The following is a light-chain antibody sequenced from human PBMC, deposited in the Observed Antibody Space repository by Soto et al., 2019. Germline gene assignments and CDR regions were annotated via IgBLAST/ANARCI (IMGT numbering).Light chain of an antibody. CDR2: EVN. CDR1: SSDVGTYNY. J-gene: IGLJ1*01. V-gene: IGLV2-8*01. CDR3: SSYAGNNNLYV. Sequence: QSVLTQPPSASGSPGQSVTISCTGTSSDVGTYNYVSWYQQHPGKAPKLMIYEVNKRPAGVPDRFSGSKSGIMASLTVSGLQAEDEADYYCSSYAGNNNLYV.